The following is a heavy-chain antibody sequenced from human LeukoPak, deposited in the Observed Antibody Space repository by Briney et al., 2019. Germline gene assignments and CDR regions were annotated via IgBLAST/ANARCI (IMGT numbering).Heavy chain of an antibody. CDR2: MNPNSGNT. CDR1: GYTFTSYD. CDR3: AREDGSGSYYNPPHFDY. Sequence: EASVKVSCKASGYTFTSYDINWVRQATGQGLEWMGWMNPNSGNTGYAQKFQGRVTMTRNTSISTAYMELSRLRSDDTAVYYCAREDGSGSYYNPPHFDYWGQGTLVTVSS. D-gene: IGHD3-10*01. V-gene: IGHV1-8*01. J-gene: IGHJ4*02.